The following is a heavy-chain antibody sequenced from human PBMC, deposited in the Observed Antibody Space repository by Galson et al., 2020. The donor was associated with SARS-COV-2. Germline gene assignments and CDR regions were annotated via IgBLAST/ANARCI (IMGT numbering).Heavy chain of an antibody. CDR3: ARDRFWGSFGY. CDR1: ESTVSSNY. Sequence: GGSLRLSCAASESTVSSNYMSWVRQAPGKGLECVSVIYRGGSTYYADSVRGRFTISRDDSKKTIFLQMSSLRPEDTAVYYCARDRFWGSFGYWGQGTLVNVSS. V-gene: IGHV3-53*01. CDR2: IYRGGST. D-gene: IGHD7-27*01. J-gene: IGHJ4*02.